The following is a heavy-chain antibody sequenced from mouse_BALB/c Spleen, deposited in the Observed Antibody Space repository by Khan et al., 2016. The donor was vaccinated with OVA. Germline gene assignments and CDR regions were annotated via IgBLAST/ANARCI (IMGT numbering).Heavy chain of an antibody. CDR1: GFTFSNYW. J-gene: IGHJ2*01. V-gene: IGHV6-6*02. CDR2: IRLKSDDYVT. CDR3: WILL. Sequence: EVKLEESGGGLVQPGGSMKLSCVASGFTFSNYWMNWVRQSPEKGLEWVAEIRLKSDDYVTHYAVSVKGSFTISRADSKIILYLQMNNLRAEDTGIYYCWILLWGHGTTLTVSS.